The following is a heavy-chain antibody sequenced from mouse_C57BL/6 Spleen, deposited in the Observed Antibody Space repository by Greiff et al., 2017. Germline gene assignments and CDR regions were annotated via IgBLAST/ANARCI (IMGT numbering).Heavy chain of an antibody. Sequence: QVQLKESGAELVRPGASVKLSCKASGYTFTDYYINWVKQRPGQGLEWIARIYPGSGNTYYNEKFKGKATLTAEKSSSTAYMQLSSLTSEDSAVYFCARLGDYDEAYWGQGTLVTVSA. V-gene: IGHV1-76*01. J-gene: IGHJ3*01. CDR3: ARLGDYDEAY. D-gene: IGHD2-4*01. CDR1: GYTFTDYY. CDR2: IYPGSGNT.